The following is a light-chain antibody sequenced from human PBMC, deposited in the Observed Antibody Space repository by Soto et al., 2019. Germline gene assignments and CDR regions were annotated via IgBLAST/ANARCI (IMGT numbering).Light chain of an antibody. V-gene: IGKV3-15*01. CDR1: QSVSTN. J-gene: IGKJ1*01. CDR3: HHYNNWWA. Sequence: ERVMTQSPATLSVSPGERATLPCRASQSVSTNLAWYQQKPGQAPRLLIYGASTRATGIPDRFSGSGSGTEFSLTINSLQSEDFAVYYCHHYNNWWAFGQGTKVDIK. CDR2: GAS.